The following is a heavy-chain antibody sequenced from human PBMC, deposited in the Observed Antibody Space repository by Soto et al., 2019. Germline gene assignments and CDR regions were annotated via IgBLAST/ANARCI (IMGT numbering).Heavy chain of an antibody. Sequence: PGGSLRLSCTVSGFTFTNYALHWVLQAPGKGLEWVAIISFDATKQYYADAVKDRFTISRDNSKNTLYLQMSSLTVEDTAVYYCARPNHGSGNFQPAALDLWGQGTLVTVSS. J-gene: IGHJ4*03. D-gene: IGHD1-26*01. CDR1: GFTFTNYA. CDR2: ISFDATKQ. V-gene: IGHV3-30*04. CDR3: ARPNHGSGNFQPAALDL.